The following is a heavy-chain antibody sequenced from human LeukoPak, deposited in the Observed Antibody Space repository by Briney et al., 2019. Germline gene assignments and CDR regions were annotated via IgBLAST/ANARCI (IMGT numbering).Heavy chain of an antibody. CDR3: AKDDRWLQFCC. V-gene: IGHV3-30*04. CDR2: ISYDGSNK. Sequence: PGRSLRLSCAASGFTFSSYAMHWVRQAPGKGLEWVAVISYDGSNKYYADSVKGRFTISRDNSKNTLYLQMNSLRAEDTAVYYRAKDDRWLQFCCWGQGTLVTVSA. D-gene: IGHD5-24*01. CDR1: GFTFSSYA. J-gene: IGHJ4*02.